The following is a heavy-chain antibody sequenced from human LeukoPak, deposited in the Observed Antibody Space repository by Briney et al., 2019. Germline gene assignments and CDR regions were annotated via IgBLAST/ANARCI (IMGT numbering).Heavy chain of an antibody. Sequence: SETLSLTCTVSGGSVSSGSYYWSWIRQPPGKGLEWIGYIYYSGGTNYNPSLKSRVTISVDTSKNQFSLKLSSVTAADTAVYYCARDRRGDRYSGSYRTIDYWGQGTLVTVSS. D-gene: IGHD1-26*01. V-gene: IGHV4-61*01. J-gene: IGHJ4*02. CDR1: GGSVSSGSYY. CDR2: IYYSGGT. CDR3: ARDRRGDRYSGSYRTIDY.